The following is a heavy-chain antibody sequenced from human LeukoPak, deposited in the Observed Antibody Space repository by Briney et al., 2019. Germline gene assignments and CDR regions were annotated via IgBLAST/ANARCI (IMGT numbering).Heavy chain of an antibody. Sequence: GASVKVSCKASGYTFTSYGISWVRQAPGQGLEWMGWISAYNGNTNYAQKLQGRVTMTTDTSTSTAYMELRSLRSDDTAVYYCARDGDDYYDSSGPDYWGQGTLVTGSS. CDR3: ARDGDDYYDSSGPDY. D-gene: IGHD3-22*01. V-gene: IGHV1-18*01. J-gene: IGHJ4*02. CDR1: GYTFTSYG. CDR2: ISAYNGNT.